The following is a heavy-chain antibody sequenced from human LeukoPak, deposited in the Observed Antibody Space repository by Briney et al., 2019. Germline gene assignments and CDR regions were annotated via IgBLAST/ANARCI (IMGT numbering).Heavy chain of an antibody. Sequence: PSETLSLTCAVYGGSFSGYYWSWIRQPPGKGLEWIGEINHSGSTNYNPSLKSRVAISVDTSKNQFSLKLSSVTAADTAVYYCARPRGFGELFRRGAPFDPWGQGTLVTVSS. CDR2: INHSGST. CDR3: ARPRGFGELFRRGAPFDP. V-gene: IGHV4-34*01. D-gene: IGHD3-10*01. CDR1: GGSFSGYY. J-gene: IGHJ5*02.